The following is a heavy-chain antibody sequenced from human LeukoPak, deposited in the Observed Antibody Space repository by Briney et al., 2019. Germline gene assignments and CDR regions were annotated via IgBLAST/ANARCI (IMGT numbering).Heavy chain of an antibody. J-gene: IGHJ4*02. CDR3: AKGLRSFYYDSSGYDTYYFDY. Sequence: GGSLRLSCGASGFTFSRYSMNWVRQAPGKGLEWVSFISSSSAYIYYADSVKGRFTISRDNAKTSLYLQMNSLRAEDTAVYYCAKGLRSFYYDSSGYDTYYFDYWGQGTLVTVSS. CDR2: ISSSSAYI. V-gene: IGHV3-21*04. CDR1: GFTFSRYS. D-gene: IGHD3-22*01.